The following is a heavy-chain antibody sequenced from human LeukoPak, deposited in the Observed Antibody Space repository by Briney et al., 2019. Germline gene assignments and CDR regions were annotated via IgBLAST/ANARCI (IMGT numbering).Heavy chain of an antibody. CDR2: IYYSGNT. Sequence: SETLSLTSTVAARSTSSRSYYCGRIRQPPGKGLEWIGSIYYSGNTYYYPPLKSRVTISVDTSKNQFSLRLSSVTAADTAVYYRARHAPIKTTVTTSHAFDIWGQGTMVTVSS. D-gene: IGHD4-17*01. V-gene: IGHV4-39*01. CDR3: ARHAPIKTTVTTSHAFDI. CDR1: ARSTSSRSYY. J-gene: IGHJ3*02.